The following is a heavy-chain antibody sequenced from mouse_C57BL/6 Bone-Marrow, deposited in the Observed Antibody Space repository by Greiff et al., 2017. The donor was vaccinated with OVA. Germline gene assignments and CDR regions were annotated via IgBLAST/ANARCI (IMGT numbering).Heavy chain of an antibody. D-gene: IGHD2-3*01. V-gene: IGHV1-81*01. CDR2: IYPRSGNT. CDR1: GYTFTSYG. J-gene: IGHJ3*01. CDR3: ARSGDCYFAWFAY. Sequence: QVQLQQSGAELARPGASVKLSCKASGYTFTSYGISWVKQRTGQGLEGIGEIYPRSGNTYYNEKFKGKATLTADKSSSTAYMELRSLTSEDSAVYFCARSGDCYFAWFAYWCQGTLVTVSA.